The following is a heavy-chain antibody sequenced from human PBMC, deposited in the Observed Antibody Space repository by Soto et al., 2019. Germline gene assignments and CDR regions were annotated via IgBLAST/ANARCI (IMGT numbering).Heavy chain of an antibody. CDR2: ISSSSSYI. Sequence: GGSLRLSCAASGFTFSSYSMNWVRQAPGKGLEWVSSISSSSSYINYADSVKGRFTISRDNAKNSLYLQMNSLRAEDTAVYYCAGLHCSGGSCYFNYWGQGTLVTVSS. V-gene: IGHV3-21*01. CDR3: AGLHCSGGSCYFNY. CDR1: GFTFSSYS. J-gene: IGHJ4*02. D-gene: IGHD2-15*01.